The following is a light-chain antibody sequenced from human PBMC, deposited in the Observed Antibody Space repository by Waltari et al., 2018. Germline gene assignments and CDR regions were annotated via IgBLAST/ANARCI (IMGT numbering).Light chain of an antibody. V-gene: IGKV3-11*01. CDR1: QSVSSS. CDR2: DAS. CDR3: QQRSNWPIT. J-gene: IGKJ5*01. Sequence: IVLTHSPATLSLSPGERATLSCRASQSVSSSLGWYQQKPGQAPRLLIYDASSRATGIPARFSGSGSGTDFTLTISSLEPEDFAVYYCQQRSNWPITFGQGTRLEIK.